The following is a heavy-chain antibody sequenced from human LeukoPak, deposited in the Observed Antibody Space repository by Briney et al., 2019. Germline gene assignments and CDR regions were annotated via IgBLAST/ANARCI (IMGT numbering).Heavy chain of an antibody. J-gene: IGHJ5*02. CDR1: GYTFTGYY. CDR3: ARSGRYSGYDFGPT. Sequence: ASVKVSCKASGYTFTGYYMHWVRQAPGQGLGWMGWINPNSGGTNYAQKFQGRVTMTRDTSISTAYMELSRLRSDDTAVYYCARSGRYSGYDFGPTWGQGTLVTVSS. V-gene: IGHV1-2*02. D-gene: IGHD5-12*01. CDR2: INPNSGGT.